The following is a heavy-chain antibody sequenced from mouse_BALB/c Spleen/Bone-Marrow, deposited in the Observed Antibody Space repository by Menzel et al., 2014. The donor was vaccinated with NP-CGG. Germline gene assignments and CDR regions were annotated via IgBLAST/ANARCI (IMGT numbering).Heavy chain of an antibody. CDR1: GFTFSDYY. CDR2: INDGGSYT. J-gene: IGHJ4*01. D-gene: IGHD2-1*01. Sequence: EVHLVESGGGLVKPGGSLKLSCAVPGFTFSDYYMYWVRQNPEKRLEWVATINDGGSYTYYPDSVKGRFTISRDNAKNNLYLQMSSLKSEDTAMYYCARDGNFAMDYWGQGTSVTVSS. CDR3: ARDGNFAMDY. V-gene: IGHV5-4*02.